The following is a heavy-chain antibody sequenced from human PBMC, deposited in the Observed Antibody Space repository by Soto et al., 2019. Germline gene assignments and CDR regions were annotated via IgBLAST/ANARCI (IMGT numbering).Heavy chain of an antibody. CDR3: ARLSAHGREYYLDY. D-gene: IGHD3-16*01. CDR1: GFSFSTFS. V-gene: IGHV3-7*03. J-gene: IGHJ4*02. Sequence: GGSLRLSCAASGFSFSTFSMTWVRQAPGKGLEWVANIKGDGSEKTYEDSVKGRFTISRDNAKKSLYLEMNSLSAEDTAVYYCARLSAHGREYYLDYWGQGTLVTVSS. CDR2: IKGDGSEK.